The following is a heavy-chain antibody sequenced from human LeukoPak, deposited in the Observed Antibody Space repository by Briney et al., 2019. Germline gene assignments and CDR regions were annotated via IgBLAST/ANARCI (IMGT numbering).Heavy chain of an antibody. D-gene: IGHD1-26*01. J-gene: IGHJ4*02. CDR2: VNADGGNT. CDR3: TKRVKYGGTWDHFAD. Sequence: GGSLRLSCAASGFTFDNYRMSWVRQAPGKGLEWVSTVNADGGNTYYADSVKGWFTISRDNSKSTLILQMNSLRVEDTALYYCTKRVKYGGTWDHFADWGQGTLVTVSS. CDR1: GFTFDNYR. V-gene: IGHV3-23*01.